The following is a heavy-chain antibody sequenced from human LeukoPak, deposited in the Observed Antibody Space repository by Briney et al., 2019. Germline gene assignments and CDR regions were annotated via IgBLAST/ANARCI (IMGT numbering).Heavy chain of an antibody. J-gene: IGHJ4*02. Sequence: GGSLRLSCSASGFRFSSYAVHWVRQAPGKGLEFVSGINNDWGTTDYADSVKGRFTISRENAKNSLYLQMNSLRAGDTAVYYCARGSRFGRYFDYWGQGTLVTVSS. CDR3: ARGSRFGRYFDY. CDR2: INNDWGTT. D-gene: IGHD3-16*01. V-gene: IGHV3-64*04. CDR1: GFRFSSYA.